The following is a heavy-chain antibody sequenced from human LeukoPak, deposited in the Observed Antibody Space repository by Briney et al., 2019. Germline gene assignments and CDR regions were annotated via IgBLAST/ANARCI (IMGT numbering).Heavy chain of an antibody. CDR3: ARSYRSAGYPSFDY. Sequence: PGGSLRLSCAASGFTFSNYGMHWVRQAPGKGLEWAAVIWDDGSNKYYADSVKGRFTISRDNSKNTLYLQMNSLRAEDTAVYYWARSYRSAGYPSFDYWAREPWSPSPQ. D-gene: IGHD6-19*01. J-gene: IGHJ4*02. CDR2: IWDDGSNK. CDR1: GFTFSNYG. V-gene: IGHV3-33*01.